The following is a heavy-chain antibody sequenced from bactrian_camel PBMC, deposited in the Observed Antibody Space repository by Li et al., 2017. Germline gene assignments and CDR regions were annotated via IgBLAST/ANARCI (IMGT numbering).Heavy chain of an antibody. CDR1: GYPSTSPA. V-gene: IGHV3S40*01. CDR2: INSGTGDK. Sequence: DVQLVESGGGSVQAGGSMRLSCLISGYPSTSPACIGWFRQALGKGLEWVSSINSGTGDKYYADSVKGRFTISRDNAKNTAYLQMDSLGPEDTAVYYC.